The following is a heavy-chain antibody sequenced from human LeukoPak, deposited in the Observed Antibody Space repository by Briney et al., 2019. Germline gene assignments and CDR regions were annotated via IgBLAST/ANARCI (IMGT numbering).Heavy chain of an antibody. J-gene: IGHJ2*01. CDR2: IYYSGST. CDR1: GGSISSSSYY. D-gene: IGHD6-13*01. CDR3: ARDLSSSSSYGDWYFDL. V-gene: IGHV4-39*07. Sequence: SETLSLTCTVSGGSISSSSYYWGWIRQPPGNGLEWIGRIYYSGSTYYNPSLKSRVNMSVDTSKDPFSMKLSSVTAADTAVYSCARDLSSSSSYGDWYFDLWGRGTLATVSS.